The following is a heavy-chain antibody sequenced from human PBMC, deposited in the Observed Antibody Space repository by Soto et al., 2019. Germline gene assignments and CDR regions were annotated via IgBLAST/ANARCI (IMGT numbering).Heavy chain of an antibody. Sequence: SVKVSCKASGGTFSSYAISWVRQAPGQGLEWMGGIIPIFGTANYAQKFQGRVTITADESTSTAYMELSSLRSEDTAVYYCARVALVVDAFDIWGQGTMVTVSS. CDR1: GGTFSSYA. V-gene: IGHV1-69*13. J-gene: IGHJ3*02. CDR3: ARVALVVDAFDI. D-gene: IGHD3-22*01. CDR2: IIPIFGTA.